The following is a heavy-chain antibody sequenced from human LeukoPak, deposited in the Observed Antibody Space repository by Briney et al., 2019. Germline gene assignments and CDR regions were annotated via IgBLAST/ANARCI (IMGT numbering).Heavy chain of an antibody. J-gene: IGHJ4*02. Sequence: ASVKVSCKASGYTFTGYYMHWVRQAPGQGLEWMGWINPNSGGTNYAQKFQGRVTMTSDTSISTAYMDLSRLRSDDTAVYYCAREYILTAYYGDYWGQGTLVTVSS. CDR1: GYTFTGYY. CDR3: AREYILTAYYGDY. V-gene: IGHV1-2*02. D-gene: IGHD3-9*01. CDR2: INPNSGGT.